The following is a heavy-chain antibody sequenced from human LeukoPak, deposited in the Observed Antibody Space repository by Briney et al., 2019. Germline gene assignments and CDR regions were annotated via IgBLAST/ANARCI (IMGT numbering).Heavy chain of an antibody. CDR1: GGSITSSSYY. J-gene: IGHJ4*02. CDR2: IYYSGST. V-gene: IGHV4-39*07. D-gene: IGHD3-10*01. Sequence: SETLSLTCAISGGSITSSSYYWVWIRQPPGKGLEWIGNIYYSGSTHYNPSLKSRVNISDDTSKNQFSLNLSSVTAADTAVYYCARRLYYGSAAKSFGYWGQGTLVTVSS. CDR3: ARRLYYGSAAKSFGY.